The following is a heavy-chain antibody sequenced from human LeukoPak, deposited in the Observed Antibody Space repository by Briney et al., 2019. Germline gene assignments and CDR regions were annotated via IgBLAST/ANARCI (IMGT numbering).Heavy chain of an antibody. J-gene: IGHJ4*02. V-gene: IGHV3-74*01. CDR1: RFTFSTYW. Sequence: GGSLRLSCAASRFTFSTYWMHWVRQAPGKGLVWVSRINSDGSSTGYADSVKGRFTISRDNAKNTLYLQMNSLRAEDTAVYYCARVYYYASGSRWGDYFDYWGQGTLVTVSS. CDR3: ARVYYYASGSRWGDYFDY. CDR2: INSDGSST. D-gene: IGHD3-10*01.